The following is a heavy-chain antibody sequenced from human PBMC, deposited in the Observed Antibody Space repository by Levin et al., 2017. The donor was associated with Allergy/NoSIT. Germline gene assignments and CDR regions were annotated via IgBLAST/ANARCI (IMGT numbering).Heavy chain of an antibody. D-gene: IGHD6-19*01. V-gene: IGHV3-21*01. CDR1: GFTFSSYS. CDR3: ARDLSSGWYYFDY. J-gene: IGHJ4*02. CDR2: ISSSSSYI. Sequence: GESLKISCAASGFTFSSYSMNWVRQAPGKGLEWVSSISSSSSYIYYADSVKGRFTISRDNAKNSLYLQMNSLRAEDTAVYYCARDLSSGWYYFDYWGQGTLVTVSS.